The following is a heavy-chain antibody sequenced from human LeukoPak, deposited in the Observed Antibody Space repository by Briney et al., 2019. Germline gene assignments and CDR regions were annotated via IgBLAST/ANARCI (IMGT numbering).Heavy chain of an antibody. J-gene: IGHJ6*03. V-gene: IGHV3-33*06. CDR1: GFTFSSYG. CDR2: IWYDGSNK. D-gene: IGHD2-2*01. CDR3: AKVSTSSVYYYYYYMDV. Sequence: GRSLRLSCAASGFTFSSYGMHWVRQAPGKGLEWVAVIWYDGSNKYYADSVKGRFTISRDNSKNTLYLQMNSLRAEDTAAYYCAKVSTSSVYYYYYYMDVWGKGTTVTVSS.